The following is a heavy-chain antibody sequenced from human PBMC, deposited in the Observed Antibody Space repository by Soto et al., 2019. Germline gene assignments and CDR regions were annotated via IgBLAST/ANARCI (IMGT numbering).Heavy chain of an antibody. CDR3: ARPETYYYDSSGLVDAFDI. CDR1: GYRFTSYW. CDR2: IYPGDSDT. V-gene: IGHV5-51*01. D-gene: IGHD3-22*01. J-gene: IGHJ3*02. Sequence: PGASLKISCKGSGYRFTSYWIGRVRQMPGKGLEWMGIIYPGDSDTRYSPSFQGQVPISADKSISTAYLQWSSLKASDTAMYYCARPETYYYDSSGLVDAFDIWGQGTMVT.